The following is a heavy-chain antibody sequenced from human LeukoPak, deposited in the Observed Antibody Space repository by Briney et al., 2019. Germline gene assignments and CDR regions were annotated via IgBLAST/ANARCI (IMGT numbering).Heavy chain of an antibody. J-gene: IGHJ4*02. Sequence: PGGSLRLSCVGSGFTFSSLWMSWVRQIPGKGLEWVANIKQDGSEVYYVDSVKGRFTISRDNAKNSLYLQMNSLRVQDTAVYYCACRPSDIRYYGVFDFWGQGSLVTVSS. D-gene: IGHD3-10*01. CDR1: GFTFSSLW. CDR3: ACRPSDIRYYGVFDF. V-gene: IGHV3-7*01. CDR2: IKQDGSEV.